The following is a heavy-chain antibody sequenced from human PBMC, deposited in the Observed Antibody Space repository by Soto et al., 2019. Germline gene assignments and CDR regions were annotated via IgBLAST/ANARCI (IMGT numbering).Heavy chain of an antibody. D-gene: IGHD2-15*01. Sequence: QGLLAQSGTEVKKPGASVKVACKASGYLFTSNRISGVRQAPGQGLECLGWISAYNGDTKYAQRLQCRVTMTTDTSTSTAYLELRSLRSDDTAVYYFAIPSHRIFISALDIWGQGTMVIVSS. V-gene: IGHV1-18*04. CDR2: ISAYNGDT. CDR1: GYLFTSNR. J-gene: IGHJ3*02. CDR3: AIPSHRIFISALDI.